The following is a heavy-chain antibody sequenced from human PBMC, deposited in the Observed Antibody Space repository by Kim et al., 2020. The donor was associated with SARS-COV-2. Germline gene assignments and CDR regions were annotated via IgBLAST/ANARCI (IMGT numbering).Heavy chain of an antibody. CDR1: GFTFSRNW. CDR3: ARDYGIEGAIDY. CDR2: IKQDGSEK. Sequence: GGSLRLSCAASGFTFSRNWMSWVRQAPGKGLEWVANIKQDGSEKNYVDFVKGRFTISRDNAKNSLYLQMNNLRAEDTSVYYCARDYGIEGAIDYWGQGTLVTVSS. V-gene: IGHV3-7*01. J-gene: IGHJ4*02. D-gene: IGHD1-26*01.